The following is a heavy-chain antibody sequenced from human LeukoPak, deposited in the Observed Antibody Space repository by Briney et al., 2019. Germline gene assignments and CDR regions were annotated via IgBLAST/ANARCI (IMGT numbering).Heavy chain of an antibody. Sequence: SQTLSLTCTVSGGSISSGSYYWSWIRQPAGKGLEWIGRIYTSGSINYNPSLKSRVTISVDTSKNQFSLKLSSVTAADTAVYYCARGYYDFWSGYPSFDYWGQGTLVTVSS. CDR2: IYTSGSI. D-gene: IGHD3-3*01. J-gene: IGHJ4*02. CDR3: ARGYYDFWSGYPSFDY. V-gene: IGHV4-61*02. CDR1: GGSISSGSYY.